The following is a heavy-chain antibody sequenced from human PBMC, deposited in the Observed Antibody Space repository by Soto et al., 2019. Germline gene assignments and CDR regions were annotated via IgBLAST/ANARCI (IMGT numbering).Heavy chain of an antibody. CDR3: ARKGWRVGVVPGGGLAP. CDR1: GGSINSSNW. CDR2: IYPSGTT. J-gene: IGHJ5*02. D-gene: IGHD3-3*01. Sequence: SETLSLTCAVSGGSINSSNWWTWVRQTPGQGLEWIGEIYPSGTTNYNPSLKTRVTISLDKSTNQFSLRLTSVTAADTAVYYCARKGWRVGVVPGGGLAPGGQGSLVTVSS. V-gene: IGHV4-4*02.